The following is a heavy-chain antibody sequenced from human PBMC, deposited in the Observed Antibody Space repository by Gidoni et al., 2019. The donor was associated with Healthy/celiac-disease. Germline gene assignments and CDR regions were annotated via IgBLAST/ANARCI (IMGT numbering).Heavy chain of an antibody. CDR1: GLNFSSDS. CDR3: ARDSKDY. Sequence: GLNFSSDSMNWGRQDPGKGRDWVSYISRSSSIIYYAEYVKSRFTISRDKAKNSLYLQMNNMREEDMDVYYCARDSKDYWGQGILVTVSS. CDR2: ISRSSSII. V-gene: IGHV3-48*02. J-gene: IGHJ4*02.